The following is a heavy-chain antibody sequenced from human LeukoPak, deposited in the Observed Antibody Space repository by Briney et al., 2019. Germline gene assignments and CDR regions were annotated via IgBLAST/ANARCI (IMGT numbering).Heavy chain of an antibody. Sequence: GGSLRLSCAASGFTFSSYAMSWVRQAPGKGLEWVSVIYSGGSTYYADSVKGRFTISRDNSKNTLYLQMNSLRAEDTAVYYCARAIYGGSAFGYWGQGTLVTVSS. CDR1: GFTFSSYA. D-gene: IGHD4-23*01. J-gene: IGHJ4*02. CDR2: IYSGGST. CDR3: ARAIYGGSAFGY. V-gene: IGHV3-53*01.